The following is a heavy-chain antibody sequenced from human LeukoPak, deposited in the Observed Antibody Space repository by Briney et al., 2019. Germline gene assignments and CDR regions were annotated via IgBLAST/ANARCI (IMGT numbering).Heavy chain of an antibody. CDR3: ARGEYSYGRIDY. J-gene: IGHJ4*02. Sequence: ASVKVSCKASGYTFTSYDINWVRQATGQGLEWMGWMNPNSGNTGYAQKFQGRVTITRNTSISTAYMELSSLRSEDTAVYYCARGEYSYGRIDYWGQGTLVTVSS. D-gene: IGHD5-18*01. CDR1: GYTFTSYD. CDR2: MNPNSGNT. V-gene: IGHV1-8*03.